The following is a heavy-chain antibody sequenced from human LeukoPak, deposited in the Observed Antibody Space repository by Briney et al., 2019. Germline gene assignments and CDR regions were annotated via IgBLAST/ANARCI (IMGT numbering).Heavy chain of an antibody. CDR1: GYTFTGYY. J-gene: IGHJ6*02. D-gene: IGHD4-17*01. CDR3: AGGGVTTNYYYGMDV. V-gene: IGHV1-2*02. Sequence: ASVKVSCKASGYTFTGYYMHWVRQAPGQGLEWMGWINPNSGGTNYAQKFQGRVTMTRDTSISTAYMELSRLRSDDTAVYYCAGGGVTTNYYYGMDVWGQGTTVTVSS. CDR2: INPNSGGT.